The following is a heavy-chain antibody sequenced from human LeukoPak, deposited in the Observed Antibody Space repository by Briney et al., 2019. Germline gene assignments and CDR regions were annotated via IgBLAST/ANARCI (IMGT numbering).Heavy chain of an antibody. CDR2: IKQDGSEK. CDR3: ARERYDFWSGYYYYFDY. CDR1: GFTFSSYW. V-gene: IGHV3-7*01. J-gene: IGHJ4*02. D-gene: IGHD3-3*01. Sequence: GGSLRLSCAASGFTFSSYWMSWVRQAPGKGLEWVANIKQDGSEKYYVDSVKGRFTISRDNAKNSLYLQMNSLRAEDTAVYYCARERYDFWSGYYYYFDYWGQGTLVTVAS.